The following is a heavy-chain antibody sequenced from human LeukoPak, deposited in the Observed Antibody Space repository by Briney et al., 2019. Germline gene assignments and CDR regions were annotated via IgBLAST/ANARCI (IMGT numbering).Heavy chain of an antibody. Sequence: PSETLSLTCTVSGFSISSGHYWGWIRQPPGKGLEWIGSIYQSGNTYYRPSLKSRVTISVDTSKNQFSLKLTSVTAADAAVYYCARDRPNYGDYVNWFDPWGQGTLVTVSP. CDR1: GFSISSGHY. D-gene: IGHD4-17*01. V-gene: IGHV4-38-2*02. CDR2: IYQSGNT. CDR3: ARDRPNYGDYVNWFDP. J-gene: IGHJ5*02.